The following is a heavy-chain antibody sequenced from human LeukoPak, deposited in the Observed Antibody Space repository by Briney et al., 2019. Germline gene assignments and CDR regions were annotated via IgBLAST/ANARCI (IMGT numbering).Heavy chain of an antibody. CDR3: ARGVGQWLVRQGRTYNWFDP. Sequence: PSETLSLTCAVYGGSFSGYYWSWIRQPPGKGLEWIGEINHSGSTNYNPSLKSRVPISVDTSKNQFSLKLSSVTAADTAVYYCARGVGQWLVRQGRTYNWFDPWGQGTLVTVSS. CDR2: INHSGST. V-gene: IGHV4-34*01. CDR1: GGSFSGYY. J-gene: IGHJ5*02. D-gene: IGHD6-19*01.